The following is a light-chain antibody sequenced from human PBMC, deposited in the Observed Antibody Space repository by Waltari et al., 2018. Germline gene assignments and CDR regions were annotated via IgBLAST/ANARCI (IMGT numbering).Light chain of an antibody. Sequence: RATLSCRASQSVSRSLTWYQQKPGQAPRLLIYDASSRATGIPDRFSGSGSGTDFSLTISRLQPEDFAVYYCQHYVRLPATFGQGTKVEIK. V-gene: IGKV3-20*01. CDR3: QHYVRLPAT. J-gene: IGKJ1*01. CDR2: DAS. CDR1: QSVSRS.